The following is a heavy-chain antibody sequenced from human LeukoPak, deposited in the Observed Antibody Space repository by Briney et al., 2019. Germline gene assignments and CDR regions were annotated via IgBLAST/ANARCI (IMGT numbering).Heavy chain of an antibody. CDR1: GFVVSSKY. CDR3: ATTPGVRGGLDY. V-gene: IGHV3-53*01. J-gene: IGHJ4*02. Sequence: HSGVSLRLSCAASGFVVSSKYMNWVRQAPGRGLEWVSVIYAGFSTYYADSVKGRFTISRDTSKNILYLQMNSLRAEDTAVYYCATTPGVRGGLDYWGQGTLVTVSS. CDR2: IYAGFST. D-gene: IGHD3-10*01.